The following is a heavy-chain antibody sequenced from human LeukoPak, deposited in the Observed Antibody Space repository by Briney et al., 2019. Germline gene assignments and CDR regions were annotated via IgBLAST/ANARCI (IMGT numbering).Heavy chain of an antibody. D-gene: IGHD2-2*01. CDR2: INHSGST. CDR3: ARTFTYQLLTTKLEENWFDP. CDR1: GDSMTNHY. Sequence: SETLSLTCTVSGDSMTNHYWSWIRQPPGKGLEWIGEINHSGSTNYNPSLKSRVTISVDTSKNQFSLKLSSVTAADTAVYYCARTFTYQLLTTKLEENWFDPWGQGTLVNVSS. V-gene: IGHV4-34*01. J-gene: IGHJ5*02.